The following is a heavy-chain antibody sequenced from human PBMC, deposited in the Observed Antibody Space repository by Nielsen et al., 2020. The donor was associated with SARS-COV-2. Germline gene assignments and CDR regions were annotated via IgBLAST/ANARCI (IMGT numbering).Heavy chain of an antibody. CDR2: IIPIFGTA. D-gene: IGHD3-3*01. Sequence: SVKVSCKASGGTFSSFAISWVRQAPGQGLEWMGGIIPIFGTANYAQKFQGRVTITADESTSTAYMELSSLRSEDTAVYYCARDHGDFWSGYYDYWGQGTLVTVSS. CDR1: GGTFSSFA. V-gene: IGHV1-69*13. CDR3: ARDHGDFWSGYYDY. J-gene: IGHJ4*02.